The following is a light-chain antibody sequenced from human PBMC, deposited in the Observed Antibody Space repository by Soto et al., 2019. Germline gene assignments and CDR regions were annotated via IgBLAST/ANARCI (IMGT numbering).Light chain of an antibody. CDR3: QQYATSPRG. CDR1: QSVGSNS. CDR2: GAS. J-gene: IGKJ1*01. V-gene: IGKV3-20*01. Sequence: DIVLTQSPGTVSLSPGERATLSCRASQSVGSNSLAWYQQKPGQAPRLLMYGASNRATGIPDRFSGSGSGTDFTLTISRLEAEDVAVYYCQQYATSPRGFGQGTKVEVK.